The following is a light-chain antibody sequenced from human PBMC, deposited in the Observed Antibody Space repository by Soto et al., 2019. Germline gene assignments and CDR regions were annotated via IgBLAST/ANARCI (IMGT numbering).Light chain of an antibody. V-gene: IGKV2-28*01. CDR1: QSLLHINGYNY. Sequence: EIVMTQSPLSLPVTPGEPASISCRSSQSLLHINGYNYLDWYLQKPGQSPQLLIYLGSNRASGVPDRVSGSGSGTDFTLKISRVEAEDVGVYYCMQSLQTPYTFGQGTKLEIK. CDR2: LGS. J-gene: IGKJ2*01. CDR3: MQSLQTPYT.